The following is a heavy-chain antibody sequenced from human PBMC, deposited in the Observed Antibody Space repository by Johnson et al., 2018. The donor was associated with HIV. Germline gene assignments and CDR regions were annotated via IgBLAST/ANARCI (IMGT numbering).Heavy chain of an antibody. CDR3: AKDWDIWLQPPGDAFDI. D-gene: IGHD5-24*01. CDR2: IRYDGSHK. V-gene: IGHV3-30*02. CDR1: GFTFSIYW. Sequence: QVQLVESGGGLIQPGGSLRLSCAASGFTFSIYWMSWVRQAPGKGLEWVAFIRYDGSHKYYTDSVKGRFNISRDDSKKTLYLQMNSLRAEDTAVYYCAKDWDIWLQPPGDAFDIWGQGTMVTVSS. J-gene: IGHJ3*02.